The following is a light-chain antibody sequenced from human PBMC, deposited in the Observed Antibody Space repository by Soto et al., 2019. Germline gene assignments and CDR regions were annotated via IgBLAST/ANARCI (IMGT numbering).Light chain of an antibody. V-gene: IGLV2-8*01. Sequence: QSALTQPPSASGSPGQSVTISCTGTSSDVGGYNYVSWYQQHPGKAPKLMIYDVSKRPSGVPDRFSGSKSGNTASLTVSGLQADDEADYYCSSYAGNNNVVFGGGTMVTVL. CDR2: DVS. J-gene: IGLJ2*01. CDR3: SSYAGNNNVV. CDR1: SSDVGGYNY.